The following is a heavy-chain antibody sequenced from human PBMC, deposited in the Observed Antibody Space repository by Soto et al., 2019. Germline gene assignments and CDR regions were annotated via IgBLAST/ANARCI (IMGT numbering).Heavy chain of an antibody. CDR2: IKRDGGEK. CDR1: GLTFSNHW. J-gene: IGHJ4*02. CDR3: ATRPPDETYYGVFDY. V-gene: IGHV3-7*02. Sequence: GGSLRLSCTVSGLTFSNHWMTWVRQAPGKGLEWVANIKRDGGEKSYVDSVKGRFSVSRDNTKNSLYLQMNNLRAEDTAVYYCATRPPDETYYGVFDYWGRGALVTVSS. D-gene: IGHD3-10*01.